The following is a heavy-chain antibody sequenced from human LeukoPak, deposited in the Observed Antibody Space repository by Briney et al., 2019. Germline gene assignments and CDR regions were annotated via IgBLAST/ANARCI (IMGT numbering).Heavy chain of an antibody. D-gene: IGHD2-2*01. V-gene: IGHV1-46*01. J-gene: IGHJ4*02. CDR1: GYTFTSYY. CDR2: INPSGGST. Sequence: ASVKVSCKASGYTFTSYYMHCVRQAPGQGLEWMGIINPSGGSTSYAQKFQGRVTMTRDTSTSTVYMEQSSMRSEDTAVYYCARVAGYCSSTSCYDYWGQGTLVTVSS. CDR3: ARVAGYCSSTSCYDY.